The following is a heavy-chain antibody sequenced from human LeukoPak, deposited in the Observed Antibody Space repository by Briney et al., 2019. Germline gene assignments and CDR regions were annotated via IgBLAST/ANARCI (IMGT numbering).Heavy chain of an antibody. Sequence: GGSLRLSCAASGLTVRSNYMSWVRQAPGKGLEWVSAVSGSGGTTYYADSVKGRCTISRDNSKNMLYLQMSSLRPEDTAVYYCAKLSDVWGKGTTVTISS. CDR3: AKLSDV. CDR2: VSGSGGTT. D-gene: IGHD2/OR15-2a*01. V-gene: IGHV3-23*01. CDR1: GLTVRSNY. J-gene: IGHJ6*04.